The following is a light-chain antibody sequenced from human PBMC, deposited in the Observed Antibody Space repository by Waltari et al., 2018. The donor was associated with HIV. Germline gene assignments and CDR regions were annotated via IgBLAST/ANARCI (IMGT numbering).Light chain of an antibody. CDR1: TIDMSSLNF. Sequence: HSVLTQPASVSGSPGQSITISCSRPTIDMSSLNFVSWSQHSPGRAPKLIIFDVSSRPSGISDRFSGSKSGDTASLTISALRTEDEADYFCSSYSPRDSVVFGGGTKVTVL. J-gene: IGLJ3*02. CDR3: SSYSPRDSVV. V-gene: IGLV2-14*03. CDR2: DVS.